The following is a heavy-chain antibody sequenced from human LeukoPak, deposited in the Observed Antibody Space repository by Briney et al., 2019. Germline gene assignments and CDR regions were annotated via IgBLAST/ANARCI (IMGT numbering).Heavy chain of an antibody. CDR1: GYTFTGYY. V-gene: IGHV1-2*02. CDR3: ARRGSAYYYYMDV. Sequence: ASVKVSCKASGYTFTGYYMHWVRQAPGQGLEWMRWINPNSGGTNYAQKFQGRVTMTRDTSISTAYMELSRLRSDDTAVYYCARRGSAYYYYMDVWGKGTTVTVSS. J-gene: IGHJ6*03. D-gene: IGHD3-10*01. CDR2: INPNSGGT.